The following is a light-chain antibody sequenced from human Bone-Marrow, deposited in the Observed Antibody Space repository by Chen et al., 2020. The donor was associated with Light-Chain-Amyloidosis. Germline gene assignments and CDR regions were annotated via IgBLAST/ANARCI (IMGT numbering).Light chain of an antibody. CDR1: SSDIGNYDT. CDR3: SSYAGSNITYV. CDR2: EVS. Sequence: SALTQPPSASGGPGRPVTISCTGTSSDIGNYDTDSWYQQHPGNAPKLIIAEVSRRPAWVLDRFSGSKSCNTASPTVSRLQAEDEAEYYCSSYAGSNITYVFGSGTKVTV. V-gene: IGLV2-8*01. J-gene: IGLJ1*01.